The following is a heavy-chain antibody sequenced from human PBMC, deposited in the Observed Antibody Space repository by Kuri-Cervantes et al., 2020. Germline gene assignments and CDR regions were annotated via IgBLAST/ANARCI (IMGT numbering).Heavy chain of an antibody. CDR1: GFTFSNYW. D-gene: IGHD2/OR15-2a*01. Sequence: GGSLRLSCAASGFTFSNYWMSRVRQVPGKGGLEWVANIKYVGSAQYYIDSVRGRFTVSRDNAKNSLNLQMSNLRIEDTGVYYCARGFLDHWGQGTLVTVSS. V-gene: IGHV3-7*04. CDR3: ARGFLDH. J-gene: IGHJ4*02. CDR2: IKYVGSAQ.